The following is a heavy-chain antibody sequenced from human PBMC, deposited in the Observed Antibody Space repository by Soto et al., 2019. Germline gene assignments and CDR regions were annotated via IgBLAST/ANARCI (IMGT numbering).Heavy chain of an antibody. V-gene: IGHV3-30*18. CDR1: GFTFSSYG. J-gene: IGHJ6*02. CDR3: AKVGGDYGMDV. CDR2: ISYDGSNK. Sequence: QVQLVESGGGVVQPGRSLRLSCAASGFTFSSYGMHCVRQAPGKGLEWVAVISYDGSNKYYADSVKGRFTISSDNSKNTLYLQMNSLRAEDTAVYYCAKVGGDYGMDVWGQGTTVTVSS. D-gene: IGHD1-26*01.